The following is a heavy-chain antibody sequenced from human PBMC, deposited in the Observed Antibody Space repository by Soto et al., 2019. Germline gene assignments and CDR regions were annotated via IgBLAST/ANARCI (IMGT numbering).Heavy chain of an antibody. CDR3: SYDTFGDKDF. V-gene: IGHV3-33*03. J-gene: IGHJ4*02. Sequence: PGGSLRLSCVASEFTFNVFVMHWVRQAPGKGLEWVAVVWNDGTITTYADSVKGRFTISRDNAKNTLYLQMNSLGVEDTALYYCSYDTFGDKDFWGQGTPVTVSS. D-gene: IGHD3-9*01. CDR1: EFTFNVFV. CDR2: VWNDGTIT.